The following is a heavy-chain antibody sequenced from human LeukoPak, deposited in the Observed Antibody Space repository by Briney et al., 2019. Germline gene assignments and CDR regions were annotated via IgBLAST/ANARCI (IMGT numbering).Heavy chain of an antibody. V-gene: IGHV1-2*02. Sequence: GASVEVSCKTSGYTFTDYYIHWVRQAPGQGLECMGWINPNSGETNSAQKFQGRVTMTGDTSISTAYMELRRVTSDDTAVYYCARDRDYSNTERGFDYWGQGTLVTVSS. D-gene: IGHD4-11*01. CDR2: INPNSGET. CDR3: ARDRDYSNTERGFDY. CDR1: GYTFTDYY. J-gene: IGHJ4*02.